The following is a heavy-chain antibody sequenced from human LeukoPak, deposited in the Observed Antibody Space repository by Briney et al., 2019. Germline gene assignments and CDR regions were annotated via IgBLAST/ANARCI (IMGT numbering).Heavy chain of an antibody. J-gene: IGHJ3*02. CDR2: IIPIFDTA. CDR3: ARNPLVSPDAFDI. Sequence: SVKVSCKASGGTFSSYAFSWVRQAPGQGLEWMGGIIPIFDTADYAQKFQGRVTITADDSTSTAYMELSSLRSEDTAVYYCARNPLVSPDAFDIWGQGTMVTVSS. V-gene: IGHV1-69*13. D-gene: IGHD6-6*01. CDR1: GGTFSSYA.